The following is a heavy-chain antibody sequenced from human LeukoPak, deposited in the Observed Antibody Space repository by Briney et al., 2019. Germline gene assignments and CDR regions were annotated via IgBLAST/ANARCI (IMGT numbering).Heavy chain of an antibody. J-gene: IGHJ4*02. CDR3: ATGDGSSGWYFDY. CDR1: GYTLTELS. Sequence: ASAKVSCKVSGYTLTELSMHWVRQAPGKGLEWMGGFDPEDGETIYAQKFQGRVTMTEDTSTDTAYMELSSLRSEDTAVYYCATGDGSSGWYFDYWGQGTLVTVSS. CDR2: FDPEDGET. D-gene: IGHD6-19*01. V-gene: IGHV1-24*01.